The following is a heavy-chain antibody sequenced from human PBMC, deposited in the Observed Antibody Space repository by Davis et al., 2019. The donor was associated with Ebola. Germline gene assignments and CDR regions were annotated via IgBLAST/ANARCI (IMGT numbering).Heavy chain of an antibody. CDR1: GFTFSGSA. CDR2: IRSKANSYAT. V-gene: IGHV3-73*01. J-gene: IGHJ5*02. D-gene: IGHD3-3*01. CDR3: TRLHFEYYDFWSGYSFDP. Sequence: PGGSLRLSCAASGFTFSGSAMHWVRQASGKGLEWVGRIRSKANSYATAYAASVKGRFTISRDDSKNTAYLQMNSLKTEDTAVYYCTRLHFEYYDFWSGYSFDPWGQGTLVTVSS.